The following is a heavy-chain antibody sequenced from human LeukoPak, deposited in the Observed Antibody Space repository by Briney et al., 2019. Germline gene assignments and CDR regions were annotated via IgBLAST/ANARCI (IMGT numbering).Heavy chain of an antibody. CDR1: GFTFSSYA. J-gene: IGHJ4*02. D-gene: IGHD3-22*01. CDR3: AKVIFAGYSDSTCYLDY. Sequence: PGGSLRLSCAASGFTFSSYAMSWVRQAPGKGLKWVSGISGSGGTTYYADSVKGRFTISRDNSKTTLYLQMNSLRAEDTAVYYCAKVIFAGYSDSTCYLDYWGQGTLVTVSP. V-gene: IGHV3-23*01. CDR2: ISGSGGTT.